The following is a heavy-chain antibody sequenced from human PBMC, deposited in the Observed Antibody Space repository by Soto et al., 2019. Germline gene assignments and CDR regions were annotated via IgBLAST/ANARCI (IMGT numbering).Heavy chain of an antibody. V-gene: IGHV4-39*01. J-gene: IGHJ4*02. CDR3: ARLSRGGWYYFDY. CDR2: IYYSGST. D-gene: IGHD6-19*01. Sequence: QLQLQESGPGLVKPSETLSLTCTVSGGSISSSSYYWGWIRQPPGKGLEWIGSIYYSGSTYYNPSLKSRVTISVDTSKNPFSLKLSSVTAADTAVYYCARLSRGGWYYFDYWGQGTLVTVSS. CDR1: GGSISSSSYY.